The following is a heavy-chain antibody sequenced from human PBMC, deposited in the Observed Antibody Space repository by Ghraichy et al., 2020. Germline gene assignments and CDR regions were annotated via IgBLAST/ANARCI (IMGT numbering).Heavy chain of an antibody. V-gene: IGHV4-4*02. CDR3: ARNGGYYQDF. J-gene: IGHJ4*02. Sequence: SETLSLTCEVSGGSISSRDWWSWVRQPPGKGLEWIGEIYLGGRTNYNPSVKSRVTISVDRSKNQFSLSLTSVTAADTAVYYCARNGGYYQDFWGRGTLVTVSA. D-gene: IGHD1-26*01. CDR2: IYLGGRT. CDR1: GGSISSRDW.